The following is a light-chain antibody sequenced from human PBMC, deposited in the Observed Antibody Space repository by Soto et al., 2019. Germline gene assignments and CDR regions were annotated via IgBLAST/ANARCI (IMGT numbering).Light chain of an antibody. J-gene: IGLJ1*01. V-gene: IGLV2-14*01. CDR3: SSYTSSSTPLV. CDR1: SSDVGGYNY. CDR2: EXX. Sequence: QSALTQPASVSGSPGQSITISCTGTSSDVGGYNYVSWYQQHPRKAPKLMIYEXXXXXSGVSNRFSGSKSGNTASLTISGLQAEDEADYYCSSYTSSSTPLVFGTGNKVTVL.